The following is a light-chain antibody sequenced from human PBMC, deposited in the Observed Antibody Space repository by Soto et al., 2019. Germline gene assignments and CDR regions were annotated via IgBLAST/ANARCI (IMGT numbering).Light chain of an antibody. CDR3: SSYAGSNNLV. CDR2: EVN. Sequence: QSALTQPPSASGSPGQSVTIYCTGTSSDVGGYNYVSWYQQHPGKAPKLMIYEVNKRPSGVPDRFSGSKSGNTASLTVSGLQAEDEADYYCSSYAGSNNLVFGGGTKLTVL. J-gene: IGLJ3*02. V-gene: IGLV2-8*01. CDR1: SSDVGGYNY.